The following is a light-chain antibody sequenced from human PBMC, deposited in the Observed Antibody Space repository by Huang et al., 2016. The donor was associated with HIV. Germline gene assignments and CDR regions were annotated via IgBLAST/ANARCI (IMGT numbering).Light chain of an antibody. CDR2: DAS. CDR3: QQYNNWPPWT. Sequence: EVVMTQSPVTLSVSPGERATLSCRASQSVNNKLAWFQQKPGQAPRFLIHDASIRATGIPDRFSGSGSGTEFTLTISSLQSEDFAVYYCQQYNNWPPWTFGQGTKVEIK. J-gene: IGKJ1*01. CDR1: QSVNNK. V-gene: IGKV3-15*01.